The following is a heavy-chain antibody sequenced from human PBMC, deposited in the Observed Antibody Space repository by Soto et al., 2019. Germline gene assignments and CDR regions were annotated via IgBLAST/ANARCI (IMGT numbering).Heavy chain of an antibody. CDR3: AREYGEGPADY. Sequence: ASVKVSCKASGYTFTNYGFSWVRQAPGQGLEWMGWISTYNGDTNYEQKFQGRVTMSTDTSTSTAQMELRSLRFDDTAVYYCAREYGEGPADYWGQGTQVTVSS. CDR1: GYTFTNYG. CDR2: ISTYNGDT. J-gene: IGHJ4*02. D-gene: IGHD4-17*01. V-gene: IGHV1-18*01.